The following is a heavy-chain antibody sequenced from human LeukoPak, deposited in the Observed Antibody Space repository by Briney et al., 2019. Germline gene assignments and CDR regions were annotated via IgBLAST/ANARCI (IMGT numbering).Heavy chain of an antibody. CDR1: GFPLTDKY. Sequence: GGSLRLPCVVSGFPLTDKYVRWVRRAHGMGMEWVSVISSGGPRYCRGSVMGRFSLSIDISKNTVYLQMSSLRGEDTAVYYCARETRWGAPQDYWGQGSLVTVAS. V-gene: IGHV3-53*05. D-gene: IGHD1-26*01. CDR2: ISSGGPR. J-gene: IGHJ4*02. CDR3: ARETRWGAPQDY.